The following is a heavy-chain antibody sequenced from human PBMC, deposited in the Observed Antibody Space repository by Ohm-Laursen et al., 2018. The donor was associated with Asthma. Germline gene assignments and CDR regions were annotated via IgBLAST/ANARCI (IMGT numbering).Heavy chain of an antibody. CDR3: ARVGMYYYDSSGDWYFDL. V-gene: IGHV4-59*01. J-gene: IGHJ2*01. CDR1: GGSISSYY. Sequence: GTLSLTCTVSGGSISSYYWSWIRQPPGKGLEWIGYIYYSGSINYNPSLKSRVTISVDTSKNQFSLKLSSVTAADTAVYYCARVGMYYYDSSGDWYFDLWGRGTLVTVSP. D-gene: IGHD3-22*01. CDR2: IYYSGSI.